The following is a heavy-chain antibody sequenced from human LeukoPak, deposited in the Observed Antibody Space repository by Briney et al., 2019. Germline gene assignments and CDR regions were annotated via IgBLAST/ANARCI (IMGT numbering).Heavy chain of an antibody. CDR3: AKDQQQWLTNWFDP. J-gene: IGHJ5*02. Sequence: GGSLRLSCAASGFTVSSNYMSWVRQAPGKGLEWVSVIYKSGSTYYADSAKGRFTISRDNSKNTLYLQMNSLRAEDTAVYYCAKDQQQWLTNWFDPWGQGTLVTVSS. V-gene: IGHV3-53*01. D-gene: IGHD6-19*01. CDR1: GFTVSSNY. CDR2: IYKSGST.